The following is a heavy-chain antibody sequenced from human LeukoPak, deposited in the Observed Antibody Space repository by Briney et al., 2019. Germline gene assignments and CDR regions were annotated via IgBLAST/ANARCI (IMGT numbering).Heavy chain of an antibody. CDR3: ARGSVFLELGQHMDV. J-gene: IGHJ6*03. Sequence: PGGSLRLSCAASGFTFSSYAMSWVRQAPGKGLEWVSAISGSGGRTYYADSVKGRFTISRDNSKNTLYLQMNSLRAEDTALYYCARGSVFLELGQHMDVWGKGTTVTVSS. D-gene: IGHD3-3*01. CDR2: ISGSGGRT. CDR1: GFTFSSYA. V-gene: IGHV3-23*01.